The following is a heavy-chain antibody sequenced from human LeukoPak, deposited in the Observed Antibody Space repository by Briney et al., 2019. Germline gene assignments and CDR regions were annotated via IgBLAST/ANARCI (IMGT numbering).Heavy chain of an antibody. J-gene: IGHJ5*02. CDR2: IYTSGST. Sequence: SETLSLTCTVSGVSISSYYWSWIRQPAGKGLEWIGRIYTSGSTNYNPSLKSRVTMSVDTSKSQFSLKLSSVTAADTAVYYCARDTAAAGTYNWFDPWGQGTLVTVSS. D-gene: IGHD6-13*01. CDR1: GVSISSYY. V-gene: IGHV4-4*07. CDR3: ARDTAAAGTYNWFDP.